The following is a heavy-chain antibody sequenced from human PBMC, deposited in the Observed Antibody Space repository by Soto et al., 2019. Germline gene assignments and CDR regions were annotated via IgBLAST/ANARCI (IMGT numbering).Heavy chain of an antibody. CDR2: ISSSSSTI. D-gene: IGHD2-15*01. CDR3: ARDIDG. CDR1: GFTFSRYS. J-gene: IGHJ4*02. V-gene: IGHV3-48*01. Sequence: EVQVVESGGGLVQPGGSLRLSCAASGFTFSRYSMHWVRQAPGKGLEWVSYISSSSSTIFYADSVKGRFTLSRDNAKNSRYLQMNSLRAEDTAVYYCARDIDGGGQGTLVTVSS.